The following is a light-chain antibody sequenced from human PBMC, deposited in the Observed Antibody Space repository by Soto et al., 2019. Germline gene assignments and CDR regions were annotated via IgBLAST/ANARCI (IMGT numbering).Light chain of an antibody. Sequence: QSALTQPASVSGSPGQSITISCTGTSSDVGGYNYVSWYQHHPGKASKLMIYEVSNRPSGVSNRFSGSKSGNTASLTISGLQAEDEADYYCSSFTSSITMVFGGGTKLTVL. CDR1: SSDVGGYNY. V-gene: IGLV2-14*01. CDR2: EVS. J-gene: IGLJ2*01. CDR3: SSFTSSITMV.